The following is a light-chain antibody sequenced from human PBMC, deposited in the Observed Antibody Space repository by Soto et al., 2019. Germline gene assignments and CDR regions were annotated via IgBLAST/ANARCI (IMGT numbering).Light chain of an antibody. J-gene: IGKJ1*01. V-gene: IGKV3-20*01. CDR3: QQYGGSPGT. CDR2: GAS. Sequence: EIMLTQSPGTLSLSPGERATLSCRASQSVSSTYLAWYQQKPGQAPRLLIYGASSRATGIPDRFSGSGSGTDFPLTISRLEPEDFAVYYCQQYGGSPGTFGQGTKVEI. CDR1: QSVSSTY.